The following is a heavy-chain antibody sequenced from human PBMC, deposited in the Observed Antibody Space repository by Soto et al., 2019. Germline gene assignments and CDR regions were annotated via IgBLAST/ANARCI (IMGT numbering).Heavy chain of an antibody. Sequence: SETLSLTCTVSGGSISSYYWSWIRQPPGKGLEWIGYIYYSGSTNYNPSLKSRVTISVDTSKNQFSLKLSSVTAADTAVYYCAREVPAASGWFDPWGQGTLVTVSS. CDR2: IYYSGST. V-gene: IGHV4-59*01. CDR3: AREVPAASGWFDP. D-gene: IGHD2-2*01. CDR1: GGSISSYY. J-gene: IGHJ5*02.